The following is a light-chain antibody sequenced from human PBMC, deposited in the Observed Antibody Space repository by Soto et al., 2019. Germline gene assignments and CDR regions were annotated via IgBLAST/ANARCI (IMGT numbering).Light chain of an antibody. Sequence: QSALTQPPSASGSPGQSVTISCTGTSSDVGGYNYVSWYQQHPGKVPKLMIYEVTKRPSGVPDRFSGSKSGNTASLTVSGLQAEDDADYYCSSDAGSNILVFGGGTKVTVL. CDR1: SSDVGGYNY. CDR2: EVT. V-gene: IGLV2-8*01. J-gene: IGLJ3*02. CDR3: SSDAGSNILV.